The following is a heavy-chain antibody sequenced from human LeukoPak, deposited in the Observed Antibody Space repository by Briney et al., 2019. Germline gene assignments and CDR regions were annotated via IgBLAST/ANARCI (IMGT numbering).Heavy chain of an antibody. Sequence: GGSLRLSCAASGFSFSDYNMNWVRQAPGKGLEWVSYISSSSRTIYYADSVKGRFTISRDNAKNSLYLQMNSLRDVDTAVYYCATHFAYWGQGTLVTVSS. CDR3: ATHFAY. J-gene: IGHJ4*02. D-gene: IGHD3-3*02. V-gene: IGHV3-48*02. CDR2: ISSSSRTI. CDR1: GFSFSDYN.